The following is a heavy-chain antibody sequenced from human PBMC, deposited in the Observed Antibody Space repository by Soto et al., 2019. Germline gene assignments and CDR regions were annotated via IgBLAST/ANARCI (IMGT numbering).Heavy chain of an antibody. CDR1: GHAINRTVYY. CDR3: ARHGAYSTSVYYYYGMDV. Sequence: SETQSLTCTDSGHAINRTVYYCGWGRHPPRQHLEWIGSSNYGGPTYYSPSLQSRVTISLDTAKNHFSLNLRSVTAADTAVYYCARHGAYSTSVYYYYGMDVWGQGTTVTVSS. D-gene: IGHD6-13*01. J-gene: IGHJ6*02. CDR2: SNYGGPT. V-gene: IGHV4-39*01.